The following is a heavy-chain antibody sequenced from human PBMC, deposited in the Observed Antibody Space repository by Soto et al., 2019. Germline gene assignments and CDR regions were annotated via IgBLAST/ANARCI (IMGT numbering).Heavy chain of an antibody. J-gene: IGHJ6*02. D-gene: IGHD7-27*01. V-gene: IGHV1-69*12. CDR1: GGTLSNYA. Sequence: QVQLVQSGAEVKKPGSSVKVSCKASGGTLSNYAISWVRQAPGQGLEWMGGIIPMFGTANYAQKFQGRVTITADESTSIAYMELSSLRSEDTAVYYCAAHFHWGPYYYYYGMDVWGQGTTVTVSS. CDR2: IIPMFGTA. CDR3: AAHFHWGPYYYYYGMDV.